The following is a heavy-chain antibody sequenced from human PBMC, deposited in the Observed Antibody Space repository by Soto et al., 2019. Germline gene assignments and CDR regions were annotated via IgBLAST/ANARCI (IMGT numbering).Heavy chain of an antibody. CDR1: GGSISSHY. J-gene: IGHJ4*02. Sequence: TSETLSLTCNVSGGSISSHYWSWSRQPPGKGLEWIGNVYYNGNTHYNPSLQSRVAISVDPSNNPFSLKVKSVTAADTAVYYCARLSGSYNDRYFDYWGQGTLVTVSS. V-gene: IGHV4-59*08. D-gene: IGHD1-26*01. CDR3: ARLSGSYNDRYFDY. CDR2: VYYNGNT.